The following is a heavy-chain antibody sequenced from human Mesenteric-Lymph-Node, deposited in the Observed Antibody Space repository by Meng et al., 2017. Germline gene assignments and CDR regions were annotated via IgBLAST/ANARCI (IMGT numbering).Heavy chain of an antibody. D-gene: IGHD3-3*01. J-gene: IGHJ4*02. CDR3: ARRGTICGVGINPIDY. CDR1: GYSFTSYW. Sequence: GESLKISCKGSGYSFTSYWIGWVRQMPGQGLGWMGIIYPGDYDTRYSPSVQGQVTISADKSITTAYLQWSSLKATDTAMYYCARRGTICGVGINPIDYWGQGTLVTVSS. CDR2: IYPGDYDT. V-gene: IGHV5-51*01.